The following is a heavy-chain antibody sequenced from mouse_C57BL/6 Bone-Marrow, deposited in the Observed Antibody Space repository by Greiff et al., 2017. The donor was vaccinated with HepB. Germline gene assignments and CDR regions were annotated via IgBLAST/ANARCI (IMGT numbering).Heavy chain of an antibody. V-gene: IGHV3-6*01. CDR3: ARGGYSAWFAY. D-gene: IGHD2-3*01. CDR1: GYSITSGYY. Sequence: VQLKESGPGLVKPSQSLSLTCSVTGYSITSGYYWNWIRQFPGNKLEWMGYISYDGSNNYNPSLKNRISITRDTSKNQFFLKLNSVTTEDTATYYCARGGYSAWFAYWGQGTLVTVSA. CDR2: ISYDGSN. J-gene: IGHJ3*01.